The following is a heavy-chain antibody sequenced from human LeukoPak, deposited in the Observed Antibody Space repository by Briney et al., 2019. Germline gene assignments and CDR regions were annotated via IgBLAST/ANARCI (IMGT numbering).Heavy chain of an antibody. D-gene: IGHD6-6*01. CDR3: ARVTYSSSSISVDGFDI. J-gene: IGHJ3*02. CDR2: IYTSGST. CDR1: GGSISGYY. Sequence: SETLSLTCSVSGGSISGYYWSWIRQPAGKGLEWIGRIYTSGSTNYNPSLKSRVTMSVDTSKNQFSLKLRSVTAADTAVYYCARVTYSSSSISVDGFDIWGQGTMVTVSS. V-gene: IGHV4-4*07.